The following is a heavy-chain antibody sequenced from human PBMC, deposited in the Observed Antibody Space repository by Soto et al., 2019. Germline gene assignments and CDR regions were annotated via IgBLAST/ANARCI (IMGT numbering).Heavy chain of an antibody. CDR2: ISGSGGST. Sequence: PGGSLRLSCAASGFTFSSYAMSWVRQAPGKGLEWVSAISGSGGSTYYADSVKGRFTISRDNSKNTLYLQMNSLRAEDTAVYYCAKDREGCSGGSCYPYYFDYWGQGTLVTVSS. CDR1: GFTFSSYA. D-gene: IGHD2-15*01. V-gene: IGHV3-23*01. CDR3: AKDREGCSGGSCYPYYFDY. J-gene: IGHJ4*02.